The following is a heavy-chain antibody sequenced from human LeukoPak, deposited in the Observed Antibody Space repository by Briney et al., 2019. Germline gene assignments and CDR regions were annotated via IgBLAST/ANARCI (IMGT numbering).Heavy chain of an antibody. V-gene: IGHV1-2*02. CDR3: ARAGKQYYDFWSGYHHFDY. CDR1: GYTFTGHY. J-gene: IGHJ4*02. D-gene: IGHD3-3*01. Sequence: ASVKVSCKASGYTFTGHYMHWVRQAPGQGLEWMGWINPNSGGTNYAQKFQGRVTMTRDTSISTACMELSRLRSDDTAVYYCARAGKQYYDFWSGYHHFDYWGQGTLVTVSS. CDR2: INPNSGGT.